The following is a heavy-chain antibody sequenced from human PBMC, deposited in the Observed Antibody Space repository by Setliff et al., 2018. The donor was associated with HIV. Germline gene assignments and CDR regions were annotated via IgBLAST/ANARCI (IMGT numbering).Heavy chain of an antibody. J-gene: IGHJ4*02. V-gene: IGHV2-5*01. CDR2: IYWNNNK. CDR3: AYSGRQLRGPYFDF. CDR1: GLSLSTSGVG. D-gene: IGHD1-1*01. Sequence: SGPTLVNPTQTLTLTCTFSGLSLSTSGVGVGWIRQSPGEALEWLAFIYWNNNKHYSTSLKSRLTVTKDTSKNRVVFTMTNMDPVDTATYYCAYSGRQLRGPYFDFWGQGTQVTVSS.